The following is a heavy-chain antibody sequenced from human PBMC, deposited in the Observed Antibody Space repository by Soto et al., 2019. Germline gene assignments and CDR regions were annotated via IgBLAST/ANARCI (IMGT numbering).Heavy chain of an antibody. D-gene: IGHD2-15*01. V-gene: IGHV1-69*01. CDR1: GGTVSNSA. J-gene: IGHJ4*02. Sequence: QVQLVQSGAEVKKPGSSVKVSCKASGGTVSNSAISWLRQAPGQGLEWLGGIIPIFGPAIYARKFRGRVTITADESTSTAYMELSTVRSEDTAVYYCGRGSSWTKVEYWGQGTLVTVSS. CDR2: IIPIFGPA. CDR3: GRGSSWTKVEY.